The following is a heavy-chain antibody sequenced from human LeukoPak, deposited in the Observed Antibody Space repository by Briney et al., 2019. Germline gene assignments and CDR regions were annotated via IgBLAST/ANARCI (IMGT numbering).Heavy chain of an antibody. V-gene: IGHV4-39*01. CDR2: IYYSGST. D-gene: IGHD2-15*01. CDR1: GGSISSSSYY. Sequence: SETLSLTCTVSGGSISSSSYYWGWIRQPPGKGLEWIGSIYYSGSTYYNPSLKSRVTISVDTSKNQFSLKLGSVTAADTAVYYCGSSSVVAATGFDPWGQGTLVTVSS. CDR3: GSSSVVAATGFDP. J-gene: IGHJ5*02.